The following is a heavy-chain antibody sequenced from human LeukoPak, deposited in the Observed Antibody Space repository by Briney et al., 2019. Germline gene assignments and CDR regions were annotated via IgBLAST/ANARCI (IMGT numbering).Heavy chain of an antibody. CDR3: ASQVTMIVVPGGWFDP. D-gene: IGHD3-22*01. Sequence: SETLSLTCTVSGGSISSSSYYWGWIRRPPGKGLEWIGSIYYSGSTYCNPSLKSRVTISVDTSKNQFSLKLSSVTAADTAVYYCASQVTMIVVPGGWFDPWGQGTLVTVSS. J-gene: IGHJ5*02. CDR2: IYYSGST. V-gene: IGHV4-39*01. CDR1: GGSISSSSYY.